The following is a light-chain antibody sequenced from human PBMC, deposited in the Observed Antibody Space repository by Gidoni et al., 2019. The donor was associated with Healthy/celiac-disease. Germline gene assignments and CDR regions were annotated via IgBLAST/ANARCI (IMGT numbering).Light chain of an antibody. CDR3: QQYGSSPPLT. V-gene: IGKV3-20*01. CDR2: GAS. CDR1: QSVSSSY. J-gene: IGKJ4*01. Sequence: EIVLTQSPGTLSLSPGERATLSCRASQSVSSSYLAWYQQKPGQAPRLLIYGASSRATGIPDRFSGSGSGTDFTLTITRLEPEDFAVYYCQQYGSSPPLTFXGXTKVEIE.